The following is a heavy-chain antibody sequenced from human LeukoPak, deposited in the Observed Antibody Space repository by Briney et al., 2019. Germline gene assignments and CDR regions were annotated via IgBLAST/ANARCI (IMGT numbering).Heavy chain of an antibody. CDR2: IMPLFGTA. V-gene: IGHV1-69*05. D-gene: IGHD4-17*01. Sequence: SVKVSCKTSGGTFNNSAISWVRQAPGQGLERLGGIMPLFGTAGYAQKFQGRVTITKDESTRTVYLELTSLTSDDTAVYYCARDVHGDYGSGWFDPWGQGTLVSVSS. J-gene: IGHJ5*02. CDR3: ARDVHGDYGSGWFDP. CDR1: GGTFNNSA.